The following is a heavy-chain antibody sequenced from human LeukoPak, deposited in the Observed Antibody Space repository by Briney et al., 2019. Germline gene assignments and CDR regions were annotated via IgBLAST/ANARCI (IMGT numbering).Heavy chain of an antibody. D-gene: IGHD4-23*01. Sequence: PSETLSLTCTVSGGSISSHYWSWIRQPPGKGLEWIGYIYYSGSTNYNPSLKSRVTISADTSKNQFSLKLSSVTAADTAVYYCARRGGYYYYGMYVWGQGTTVTVSS. V-gene: IGHV4-59*08. CDR3: ARRGGYYYYGMYV. J-gene: IGHJ6*02. CDR2: IYYSGST. CDR1: GGSISSHY.